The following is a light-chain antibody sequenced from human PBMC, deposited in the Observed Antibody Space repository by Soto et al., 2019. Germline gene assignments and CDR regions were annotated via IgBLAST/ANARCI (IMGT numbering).Light chain of an antibody. CDR2: DAS. CDR3: QQLNSYPLT. J-gene: IGKJ4*01. CDR1: QDISNY. V-gene: IGKV1-9*01. Sequence: DIQMTQSPSSLSASVGDRVTITCQASQDISNYLNWYQQKPGKAPKLLIYDASNLQGGVPSRFSGSGSGTEFTLTISSLQPEDFATYYCQQLNSYPLTFGGGTKVDIK.